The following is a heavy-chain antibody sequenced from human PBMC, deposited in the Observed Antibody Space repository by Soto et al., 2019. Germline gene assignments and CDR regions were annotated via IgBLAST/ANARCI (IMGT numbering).Heavy chain of an antibody. CDR1: GGTFSSYA. CDR2: IIPIFGTA. D-gene: IGHD2-15*01. J-gene: IGHJ6*02. V-gene: IGHV1-69*01. Sequence: QVQLVQSGAEVKKPGSSVKVSCKASGGTFSSYAISWVRQAPGQGLEWMGGIIPIFGTANYAQKFQGRVTITADESTSTAYMELSSLRSEDTAVDYCARDPVVVVAATPNYYGMDVWGQGTTVTVSS. CDR3: ARDPVVVVAATPNYYGMDV.